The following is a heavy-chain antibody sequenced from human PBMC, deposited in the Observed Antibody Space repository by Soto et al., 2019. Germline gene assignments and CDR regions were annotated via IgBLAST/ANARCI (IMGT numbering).Heavy chain of an antibody. CDR3: ARGEQYSGRIFDY. CDR1: GDSVSSNRAG. D-gene: IGHD1-26*01. CDR2: TYYRSKWYY. Sequence: SQTLSLTCAITGDSVSSNRAGLSWVRHSPSRGLEWLGRTYYRSKWYYEYTVSVRGRITINPDTSKNQYSLQLNSVTPEDTAVYFCARGEQYSGRIFDYWGQGTLVTVSS. V-gene: IGHV6-1*01. J-gene: IGHJ4*01.